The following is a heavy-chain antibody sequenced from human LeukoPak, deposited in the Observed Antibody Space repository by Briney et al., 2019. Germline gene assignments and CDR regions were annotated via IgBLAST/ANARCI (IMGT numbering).Heavy chain of an antibody. V-gene: IGHV1-24*01. D-gene: IGHD5-24*01. CDR1: GYTLTELS. J-gene: IGHJ6*03. CDR3: AREDGYNPGRGYYYYMDV. CDR2: FDPEDGET. Sequence: ASVKVSCKVSGYTLTELSMHWLRQAPGKGLEWMGGFDPEDGETIYAQKFQGRVTMTEDTSTDTAYMELSSLRSEDTAVYYCAREDGYNPGRGYYYYMDVWGKGTTVTVSS.